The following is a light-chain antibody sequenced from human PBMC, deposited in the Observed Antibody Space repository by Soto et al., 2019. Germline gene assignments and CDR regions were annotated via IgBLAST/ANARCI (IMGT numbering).Light chain of an antibody. Sequence: QSVLTQPPSASGTPGQRVSISCSGYSSSIGTNFVYWYQQLPGTAPKVLFHSNNQRPSGVPDRFSGSKSGTSASLAISGLRSEDEADYYCAAWDDNLSTYVFGSGTKVTVL. CDR2: SNN. CDR1: SSSIGTNF. CDR3: AAWDDNLSTYV. V-gene: IGLV1-47*02. J-gene: IGLJ1*01.